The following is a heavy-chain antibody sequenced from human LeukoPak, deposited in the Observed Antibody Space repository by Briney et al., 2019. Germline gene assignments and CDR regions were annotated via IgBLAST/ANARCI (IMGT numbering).Heavy chain of an antibody. J-gene: IGHJ4*02. CDR1: GFSLSTSGVC. CDR3: ARTRQLHSSGWYYFDS. D-gene: IGHD6-13*01. CDR2: IDWGDDK. V-gene: IGHV2-70*11. Sequence: SGPALVEPTPTLTMTCTFSGFSLSTSGVCVSWIRQPPGKALEWLARIDWGDDKYYSTSLKTRLTIFKDTSKNQVVLIMTNMDPVDTATYYCARTRQLHSSGWYYFDSWGQGTLVPVSS.